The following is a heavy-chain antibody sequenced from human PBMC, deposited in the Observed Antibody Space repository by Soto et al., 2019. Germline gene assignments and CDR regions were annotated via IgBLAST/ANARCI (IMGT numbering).Heavy chain of an antibody. V-gene: IGHV3-53*01. D-gene: IGHD3-9*01. CDR1: GFTVSTKY. CDR3: VTSFRYFDN. CDR2: IYSGGST. Sequence: GGSLRLSCAASGFTVSTKYMSWVRQAPGKGLEWVSVIYSGGSTYYADSVKGRFTISRDNSRNMLYLQMNSLRAEDTAVYYCVTSFRYFDNWGQGTRVTVSA. J-gene: IGHJ4*02.